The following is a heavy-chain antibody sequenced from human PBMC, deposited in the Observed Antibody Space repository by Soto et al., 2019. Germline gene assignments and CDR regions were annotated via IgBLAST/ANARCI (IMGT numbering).Heavy chain of an antibody. V-gene: IGHV3-15*01. CDR3: TTIDQLLSYYYYMDV. CDR1: GLTFSNAW. Sequence: PGGSLRLSCAVSGLTFSNAWMSWVRQAPGKGLEWVGRIKSKTDGGTADYAAPVKGRFTISRDDSKNTLYLQMNSLKTEDTAVYYCTTIDQLLSYYYYMDVWGKGTTVTVS. J-gene: IGHJ6*03. CDR2: IKSKTDGGTA. D-gene: IGHD2-2*01.